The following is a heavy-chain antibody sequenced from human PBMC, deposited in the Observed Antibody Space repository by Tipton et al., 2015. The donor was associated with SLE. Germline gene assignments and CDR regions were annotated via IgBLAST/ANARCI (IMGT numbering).Heavy chain of an antibody. D-gene: IGHD1-26*01. J-gene: IGHJ4*02. CDR2: IKSETDGGTT. Sequence: SLRLSCAGSGFTLHNAWMNWVRQAPGKGLEWVGRIKSETDGGTTDYTTPVKGRFTISRDDSKNTLYLQMNSLKTEDTAVYYCTTDIEESYYGNYWRDLWGQGTLATVSS. CDR1: GFTLHNAW. V-gene: IGHV3-15*01. CDR3: TTDIEESYYGNYWRDL.